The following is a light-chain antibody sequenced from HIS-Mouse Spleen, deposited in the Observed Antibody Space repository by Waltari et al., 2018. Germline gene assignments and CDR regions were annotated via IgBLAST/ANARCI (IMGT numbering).Light chain of an antibody. CDR3: AAWDDSLSGVV. V-gene: IGLV1-47*01. J-gene: IGLJ2*01. CDR2: RNN. CDR1: SSNIGSNY. Sequence: QSVLTQPPSASGTPGQRVTISCSGSSSNIGSNYVYWYQQPPGTAPKLLIYRNNQRPSGVPDRFSGSKSGTSASLAISGLRSEVEADYYCAAWDDSLSGVVFGGGTKLTVL.